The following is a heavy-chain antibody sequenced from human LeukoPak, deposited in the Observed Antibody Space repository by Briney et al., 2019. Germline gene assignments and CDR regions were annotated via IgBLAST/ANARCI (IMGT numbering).Heavy chain of an antibody. Sequence: SETLSLTCTVSGVSISTYYWSWIRQPPGKGLEWIGYIYYSGSTNYNPSLESRFTKSVDTSTNQFSLKLSSVTPADTAVYYCARGYQLVPPGFYWGQGALVTVSS. D-gene: IGHD2-2*01. CDR2: IYYSGST. V-gene: IGHV4-59*08. CDR3: ARGYQLVPPGFY. CDR1: GVSISTYY. J-gene: IGHJ4*02.